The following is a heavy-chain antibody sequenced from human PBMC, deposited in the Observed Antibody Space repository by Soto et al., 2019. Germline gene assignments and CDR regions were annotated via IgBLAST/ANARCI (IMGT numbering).Heavy chain of an antibody. J-gene: IGHJ4*02. CDR1: GFTCSSYA. CDR3: ARQGGGSYYFDY. D-gene: IGHD2-15*01. Sequence: EVQLVESGGGLVQPGGSLRLSCAASGFTCSSYAMHWVRQAPGKGLEYVSAISSNGGSTYYANSVKGRFTISRDNSKNTLYLQMGSLRAEDMAVYYCARQGGGSYYFDYWGQGTLVTVSS. CDR2: ISSNGGST. V-gene: IGHV3-64*01.